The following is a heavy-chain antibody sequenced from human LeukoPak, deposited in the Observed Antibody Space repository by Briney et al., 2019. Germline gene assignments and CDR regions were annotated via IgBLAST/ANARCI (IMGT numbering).Heavy chain of an antibody. CDR1: GFTFSSYS. Sequence: PGGSLRLSCAASGFTFSSYSMTWVRQAPGKGLEGVSYISSSSSTIYYADSVKGRFTISRDNAKNSLYLQMNSLRAEDTAVYYCARYIWGSYRDFDFWGQGTLVTVSS. CDR2: ISSSSSTI. V-gene: IGHV3-48*04. J-gene: IGHJ4*02. D-gene: IGHD3-16*02. CDR3: ARYIWGSYRDFDF.